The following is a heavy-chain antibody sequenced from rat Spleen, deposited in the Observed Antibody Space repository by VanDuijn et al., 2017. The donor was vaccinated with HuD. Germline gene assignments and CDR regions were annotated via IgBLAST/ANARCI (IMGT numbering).Heavy chain of an antibody. Sequence: EVQLVESGGGLVQPGRSLKLSCAASGFTFSSSGMHWIRQAPTKGLEWVAYISYDGGSTYYRDSVKGRFTISRDKAKSTLYLQMDSLRSEDTATYYCARHDWELDYWYFDFWGPGTMVTVSS. V-gene: IGHV5-29*01. D-gene: IGHD5-1*01. CDR3: ARHDWELDYWYFDF. CDR1: GFTFSSSG. CDR2: ISYDGGST. J-gene: IGHJ1*01.